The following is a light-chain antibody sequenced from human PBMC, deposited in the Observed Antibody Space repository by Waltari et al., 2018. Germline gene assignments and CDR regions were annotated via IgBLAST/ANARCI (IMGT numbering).Light chain of an antibody. Sequence: EIVLTQSPGTLSLSPGERATLSCRASQSISKYLAWYQQKPGQSPRLLIYDASTRATGIPDRFSGSGSGTDFSLTISRLEPEDFAVYYCQQYVNLPATFGQGTKVEIK. V-gene: IGKV3-20*01. CDR1: QSISKY. CDR3: QQYVNLPAT. J-gene: IGKJ1*01. CDR2: DAS.